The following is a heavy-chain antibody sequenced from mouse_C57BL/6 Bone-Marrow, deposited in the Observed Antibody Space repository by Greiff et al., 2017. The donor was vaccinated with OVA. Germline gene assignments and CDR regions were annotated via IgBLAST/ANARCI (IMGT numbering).Heavy chain of an antibody. CDR1: GYTFTSYW. D-gene: IGHD3-2*02. J-gene: IGHJ4*01. V-gene: IGHV1-69*02. Sequence: GKRQQPGAELVRPGASVKLSCKASGYTFTSYWMHWVKQRPGQGLEWIGEIDPSDSYTNYNQKFKGKATLTVDKSSSTAYMQLSSLTSEDSAVYYCAREEGSSGQRAMDYWGQGTSVTVSS. CDR3: AREEGSSGQRAMDY. CDR2: IDPSDSYT.